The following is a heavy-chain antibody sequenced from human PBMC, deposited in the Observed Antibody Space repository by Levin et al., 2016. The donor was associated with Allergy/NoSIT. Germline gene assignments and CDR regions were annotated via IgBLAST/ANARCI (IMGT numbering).Heavy chain of an antibody. D-gene: IGHD4-17*01. V-gene: IGHV4-30-2*01. CDR2: IYHSGST. J-gene: IGHJ4*02. Sequence: WIRQPPGKGLEWIGYIYHSGSTYYNPSLKSRVTISVDRSKNQFSLKLSSVTAADTAVYYCARADGDYYFDYWGQGTLVTVSS. CDR3: ARADGDYYFDY.